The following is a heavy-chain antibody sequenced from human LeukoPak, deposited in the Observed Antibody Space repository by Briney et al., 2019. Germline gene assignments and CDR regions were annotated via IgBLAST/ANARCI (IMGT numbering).Heavy chain of an antibody. Sequence: GGSLRLSCAASGFTFSNAWMSWVRQAPGKGLEWVAVISYDGSNKYYADSVKGRFTISRDNSKNTLYLQMNSLRAEDTAVYYCAKGGTTVTTVTDYFDYWGQGTLVTVSS. CDR3: AKGGTTVTTVTDYFDY. D-gene: IGHD4-17*01. V-gene: IGHV3-30*18. CDR2: ISYDGSNK. J-gene: IGHJ4*02. CDR1: GFTFSNAW.